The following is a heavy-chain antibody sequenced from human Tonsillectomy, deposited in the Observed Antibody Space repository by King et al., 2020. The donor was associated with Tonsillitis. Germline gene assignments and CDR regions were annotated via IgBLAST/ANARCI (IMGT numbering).Heavy chain of an antibody. CDR2: IYPDDSDT. J-gene: IGHJ2*01. D-gene: IGHD2-2*01. V-gene: IGHV5-51*01. CDR1: GYSFPNYW. Sequence: VQLVQSGAEVKKPGESLTISCKGSGYSFPNYWIAWVRQMPGKGLEWMGLIYPDDSDTKYSPSFRGQVTISADKSISTAYLQWHSLKASDTAMYYCARLLGYCASTSCNNSWYFDLWGRGPLVTVSS. CDR3: ARLLGYCASTSCNNSWYFDL.